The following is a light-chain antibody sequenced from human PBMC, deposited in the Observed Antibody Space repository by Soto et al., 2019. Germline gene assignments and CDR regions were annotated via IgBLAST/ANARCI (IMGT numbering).Light chain of an antibody. CDR3: SSYTSSITVI. J-gene: IGLJ2*01. V-gene: IGLV2-14*03. Sequence: QSALTQPASVSGSPGQSITISCTGTSNDVGRYNYVSWYQQHPGRVPKLMIFAVSDRPSGVSNRFSGSKSGNMASLTISGLQADDEADYYCSSYTSSITVIFGGGTKLTVL. CDR2: AVS. CDR1: SNDVGRYNY.